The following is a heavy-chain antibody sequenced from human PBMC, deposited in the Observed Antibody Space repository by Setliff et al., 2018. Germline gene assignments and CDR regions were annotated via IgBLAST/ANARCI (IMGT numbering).Heavy chain of an antibody. D-gene: IGHD1-26*01. CDR1: GGTFSSYA. V-gene: IGHV1-69*06. CDR3: ATNSYSGGFFAFDI. Sequence: ASVKVSCKASGGTFSSYAISWVRQAPGQGLEWMGRIIPIFGTANYAQKFQGRVTITANKSTSTAYMELSSLRSEDTAVYYCATNSYSGGFFAFDIWGQGTMVT. J-gene: IGHJ3*02. CDR2: IIPIFGTA.